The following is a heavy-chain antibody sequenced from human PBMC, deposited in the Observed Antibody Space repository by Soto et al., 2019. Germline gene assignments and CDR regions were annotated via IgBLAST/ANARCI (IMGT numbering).Heavy chain of an antibody. Sequence: QVQLQQWGAGLLKPSETLSLTCAVYGGSLSGYYWSWIRQPPGKGLEWIGEINRSGSTNYIPSRKSRVIISVDASKNQYSLKLSSVTAAVTAVYYCARGLLGGAATCGQGTLVTVSS. CDR3: ARGLLGGAAT. CDR1: GGSLSGYY. J-gene: IGHJ5*02. V-gene: IGHV4-34*01. CDR2: INRSGST. D-gene: IGHD3-16*01.